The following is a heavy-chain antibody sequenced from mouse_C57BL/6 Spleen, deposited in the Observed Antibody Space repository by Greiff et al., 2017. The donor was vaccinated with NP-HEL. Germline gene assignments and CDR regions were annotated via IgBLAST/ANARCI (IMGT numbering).Heavy chain of an antibody. V-gene: IGHV5-16*01. Sequence: EVQLVESEGGLVQPGSSMKLSCTASGFTFSDYYMAWVRQVPEKGLEWVANINYDGSSTYYLDSLKSRFIISRDNAKNILYLQMSSLKSEDTATYYCAREARRYFDYWGQGTTLTVSS. CDR1: GFTFSDYY. CDR3: AREARRYFDY. CDR2: INYDGSST. J-gene: IGHJ2*01. D-gene: IGHD3-3*01.